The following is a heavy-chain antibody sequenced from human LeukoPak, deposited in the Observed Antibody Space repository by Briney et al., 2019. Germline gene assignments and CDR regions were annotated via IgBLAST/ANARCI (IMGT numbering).Heavy chain of an antibody. J-gene: IGHJ3*02. D-gene: IGHD4-17*01. CDR1: GFTFSSYW. V-gene: IGHV3-7*01. CDR3: ARDNGFDAFDI. Sequence: PRGSLRLSCAASGFTFSSYWMSWVRQAPGMGLEWVANIKQDGSEKYYVDSVKGRFTISRDNAKNSLYLQMNSLRAEDTAVYYCARDNGFDAFDIWGQGTMVTVSS. CDR2: IKQDGSEK.